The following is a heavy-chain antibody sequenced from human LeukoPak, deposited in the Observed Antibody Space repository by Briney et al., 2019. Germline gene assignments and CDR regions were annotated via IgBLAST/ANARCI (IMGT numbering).Heavy chain of an antibody. CDR1: GGSISSGGYS. V-gene: IGHV4-30-2*01. CDR3: ATTHTGGGYDFWSGYYLRDPNYGMDV. D-gene: IGHD3-3*01. CDR2: IYHSGST. J-gene: IGHJ6*02. Sequence: SQTLSLTCAVSGGSISSGGYSWSWIRQPPGKGLEWIGYIYHSGSTYCNPSLKSRVTISVDRSKNQFSLKLSSVTAADTAVYYCATTHTGGGYDFWSGYYLRDPNYGMDVWGQGTTVTVSS.